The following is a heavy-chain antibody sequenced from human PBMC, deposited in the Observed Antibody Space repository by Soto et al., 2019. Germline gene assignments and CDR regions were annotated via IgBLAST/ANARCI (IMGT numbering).Heavy chain of an antibody. CDR3: PYQLWAFDV. J-gene: IGHJ3*01. CDR2: ISKSGDTI. CDR1: GFSFSDCY. V-gene: IGHV3-11*01. D-gene: IGHD2-2*01. Sequence: QVHLVESGGGLVKPGGSLRLSCLVSGFSFSDCYISWIRQAPGKGLEWISYISKSGDTIYYADSVKGRFTISRDNAKHSLFLQMNSLRAEDTAVYYCPYQLWAFDVWGQGTMVTVSS.